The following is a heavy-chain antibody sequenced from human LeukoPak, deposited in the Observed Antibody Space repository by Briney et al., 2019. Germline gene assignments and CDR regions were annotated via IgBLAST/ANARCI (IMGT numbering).Heavy chain of an antibody. CDR2: IYTSGST. V-gene: IGHV4-4*07. CDR1: GGSISSYY. J-gene: IGHJ4*02. Sequence: PSETLSLTCTVPGGSISSYYWSWIRQPAGKGLEWIGRIYTSGSTNYNPSLKSRVTMSVDTSKNQFSLKLSSVTAADTAVYYCARQYVDYYDSSGLFDYWGQGTLVTVSS. CDR3: ARQYVDYYDSSGLFDY. D-gene: IGHD3-22*01.